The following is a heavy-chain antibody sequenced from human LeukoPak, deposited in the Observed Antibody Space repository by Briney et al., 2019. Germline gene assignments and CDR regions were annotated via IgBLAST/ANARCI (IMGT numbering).Heavy chain of an antibody. CDR2: IYTSGST. V-gene: IGHV4-4*09. J-gene: IGHJ3*02. D-gene: IGHD2-2*02. CDR3: ARRLVPAAIGGAFDI. Sequence: PSETLSLTCTVSGGSISSYYWSWIRQPPGKGLEWIGYIYTSGSTNYNPSLKSQVTISVDTSKNQFSLKLSSVTAADTAVYYCARRLVPAAIGGAFDIWGQGTMVTVSS. CDR1: GGSISSYY.